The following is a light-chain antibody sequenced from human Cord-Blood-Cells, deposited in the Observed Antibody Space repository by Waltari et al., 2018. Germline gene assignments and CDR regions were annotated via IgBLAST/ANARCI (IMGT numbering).Light chain of an antibody. Sequence: SYELTQPPSVSVSPGQTASITCSGAKLGDKYACWYQQKPGQSPVLVIYQDSKRPSGIPERFSGSNSGNTATLTISGTQAMDEADYYCQAWDSSTEEGVFGTGTKVTVL. CDR1: KLGDKY. CDR2: QDS. V-gene: IGLV3-1*01. CDR3: QAWDSSTEEGV. J-gene: IGLJ1*01.